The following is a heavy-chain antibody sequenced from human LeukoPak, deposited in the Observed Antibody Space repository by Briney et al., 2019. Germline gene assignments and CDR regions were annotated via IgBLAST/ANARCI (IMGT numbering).Heavy chain of an antibody. V-gene: IGHV3-48*04. J-gene: IGHJ3*02. CDR1: GFTFSSYS. CDR2: ISSSSSTI. CDR3: ARERGYETHDAFDI. D-gene: IGHD5-12*01. Sequence: PGGSLRLSCAASGFTFSSYSMNWVRQAPGKGLEWVSYISSSSSTIYCADSVKGRFTISRDNAKNSLYLQMNSLRAEDTAVYYCARERGYETHDAFDIWGQGTMVTVSS.